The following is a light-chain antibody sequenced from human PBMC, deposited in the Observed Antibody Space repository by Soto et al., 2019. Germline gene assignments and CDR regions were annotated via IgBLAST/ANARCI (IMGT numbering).Light chain of an antibody. V-gene: IGKV3-20*01. J-gene: IGKJ1*01. Sequence: ELVLTQSPGTLSLSPGERATLSCRASQSVSSRYLARYQQKPGQAPRLLIYGASSRATGIPDRFSGSGSGTDFTLTISRLEPEDFTVYYCQEDGRSPWTFGQGTKVEIK. CDR2: GAS. CDR1: QSVSSRY. CDR3: QEDGRSPWT.